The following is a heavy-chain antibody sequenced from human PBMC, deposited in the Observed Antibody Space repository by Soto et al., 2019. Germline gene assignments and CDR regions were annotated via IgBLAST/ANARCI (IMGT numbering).Heavy chain of an antibody. J-gene: IGHJ5*02. D-gene: IGHD2-15*01. Sequence: PGGSLRLSCAASGFTFSSYSMNWVRQAPGKGLEWVSSISSSSSYIYNADSVKGRFTISRDNAKNSLYLQMNSLRAEDTAVYYCARDVIDCSGGSCYSNNWFDPWGQGT. CDR3: ARDVIDCSGGSCYSNNWFDP. V-gene: IGHV3-21*01. CDR2: ISSSSSYI. CDR1: GFTFSSYS.